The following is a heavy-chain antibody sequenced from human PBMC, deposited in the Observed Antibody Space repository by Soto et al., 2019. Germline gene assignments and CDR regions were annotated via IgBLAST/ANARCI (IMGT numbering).Heavy chain of an antibody. D-gene: IGHD4-4*01. Sequence: EVQLLESGGGLVQPGGSLRLSCAASGFTFSSYAMSWVRQAPGKGLEWVSGIGASGAGTYYADFVKGRLIISRDNSKNTLYLQMNSLRAEDTAVYYCAKGAARVTRYYYYGMDVWGQGTTVTVSS. CDR3: AKGAARVTRYYYYGMDV. J-gene: IGHJ6*02. CDR1: GFTFSSYA. V-gene: IGHV3-23*01. CDR2: IGASGAGT.